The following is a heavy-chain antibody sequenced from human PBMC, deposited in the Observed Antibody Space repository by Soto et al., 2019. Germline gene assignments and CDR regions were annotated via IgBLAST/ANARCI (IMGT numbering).Heavy chain of an antibody. V-gene: IGHV4-30-4*01. CDR1: GDSISGGDYY. J-gene: IGHJ5*02. D-gene: IGHD3-22*01. CDR2: IYYSGTA. Sequence: SETLSLTCTVSGDSISGGDYYWIWIRQPPGKGLEWIGYIYYSGTAYYNPSLKSRVTMSVDTSKNQFSLKLSSVSAADTAVYYSARGRMEFYDSSGFVPHNWFDPWGHGTRGTVSS. CDR3: ARGRMEFYDSSGFVPHNWFDP.